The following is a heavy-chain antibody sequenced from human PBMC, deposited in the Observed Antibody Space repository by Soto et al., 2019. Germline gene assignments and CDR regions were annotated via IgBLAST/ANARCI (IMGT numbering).Heavy chain of an antibody. CDR3: VKAVYLLDFDY. J-gene: IGHJ4*02. V-gene: IGHV3-23*01. CDR1: GFPFSIYA. Sequence: PGGSLRLSCAASGFPFSIYAMTLVRQAPGKGLEWVSTISGTGTTTYYADSVKGRFTISRDNSKNTLYLQMNSLRTEDTAVYYCVKAVYLLDFDYWGQGTLVTVSS. D-gene: IGHD2-8*01. CDR2: ISGTGTTT.